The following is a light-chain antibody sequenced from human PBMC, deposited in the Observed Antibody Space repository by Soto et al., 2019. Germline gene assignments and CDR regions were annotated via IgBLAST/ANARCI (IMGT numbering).Light chain of an antibody. CDR1: RSLNGN. CDR3: QQYNDWPPYT. CDR2: GVS. Sequence: EILMTQSPATLSVSPGERVTLSCRASRSLNGNLAWYQQKPGQAPRLLIYGVSTRATGIPGKFSGSGSGTEFTLTISSLQSEDFAVYYCQQYNDWPPYTFGQGTKLEIK. V-gene: IGKV3-15*01. J-gene: IGKJ2*01.